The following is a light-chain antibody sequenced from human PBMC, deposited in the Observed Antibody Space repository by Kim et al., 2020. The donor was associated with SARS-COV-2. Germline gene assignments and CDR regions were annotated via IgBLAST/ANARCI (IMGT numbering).Light chain of an antibody. V-gene: IGLV3-1*01. CDR3: QAWDISTLV. CDR1: KLGDKY. J-gene: IGLJ2*01. CDR2: QNK. Sequence: YELTQPPSVSVSPGQTARITCSGDKLGDKYACWYQQKPGQSPVLVMYQNKKRPSGIPERFSGSNSGNTATLIISGTQAMDEADYYCQAWDISTLVFGGG.